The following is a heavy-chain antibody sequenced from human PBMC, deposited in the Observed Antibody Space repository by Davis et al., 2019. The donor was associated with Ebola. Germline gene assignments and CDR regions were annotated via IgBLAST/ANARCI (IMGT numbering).Heavy chain of an antibody. CDR2: ISYDGSNK. D-gene: IGHD2-15*01. J-gene: IGHJ4*02. V-gene: IGHV3-30*18. Sequence: PGGSLRLSCAASGFTFSSYGMHWVRQAPGKGLERVAVISYDGSNKYYADSVKGRFTISRDNSKNTLYLQMNSLRAEDTAVYYCAKDRVVDYFDYWGQGTLVTVSS. CDR3: AKDRVVDYFDY. CDR1: GFTFSSYG.